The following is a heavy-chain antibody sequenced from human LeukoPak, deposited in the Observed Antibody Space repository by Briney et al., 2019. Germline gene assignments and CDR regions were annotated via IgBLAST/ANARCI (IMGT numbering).Heavy chain of an antibody. V-gene: IGHV3-21*06. J-gene: IGHJ4*02. D-gene: IGHD6-19*01. Sequence: GGSLRLSCAASGFTFSSYSMNWVRQAPGKGLEWVSSISSSSSYIYYADSVKGRFTISRDKAQNTLYMQMNSLRAEGTAVYYCARGGSGSGWYQPRDYWGQGTLVTVSS. CDR1: GFTFSSYS. CDR3: ARGGSGSGWYQPRDY. CDR2: ISSSSSYI.